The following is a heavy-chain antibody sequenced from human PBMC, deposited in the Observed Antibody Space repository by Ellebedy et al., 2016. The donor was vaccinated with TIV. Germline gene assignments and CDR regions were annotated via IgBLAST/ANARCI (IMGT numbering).Heavy chain of an antibody. CDR3: ARHLAHAFDI. CDR1: GGSISSYY. D-gene: IGHD3-16*01. CDR2: IYYSGST. V-gene: IGHV4-59*08. J-gene: IGHJ3*02. Sequence: MPSETLSLTCTVSGGSISSYYWSWIRQPPGKGLEWIGYIYYSGSTNYNPSLKSRVTISVDTSKNQFSLKLSSVTAADTAVYYCARHLAHAFDIWGQGTMVTVSS.